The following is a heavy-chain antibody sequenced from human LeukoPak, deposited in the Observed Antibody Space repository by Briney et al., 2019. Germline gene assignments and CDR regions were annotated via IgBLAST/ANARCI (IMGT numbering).Heavy chain of an antibody. V-gene: IGHV3-23*01. Sequence: GSLRLSCAASGFSFSNYAMSWVRQAPGKGLEWVSGVSGSGGSTYYADSVKGRFTISRDNFKNTLYLQTNSLRVDDTAVYYCARGIQLWSDLDYWGQGTLVTVSS. D-gene: IGHD5-18*01. CDR3: ARGIQLWSDLDY. CDR1: GFSFSNYA. CDR2: VSGSGGST. J-gene: IGHJ4*02.